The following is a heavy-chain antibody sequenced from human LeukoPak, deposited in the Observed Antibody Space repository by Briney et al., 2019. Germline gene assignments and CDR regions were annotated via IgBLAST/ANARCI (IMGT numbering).Heavy chain of an antibody. CDR2: IYTSGST. Sequence: SETLSLTCTVSGGSISSYYWSWIRQPAGKGLEWIGRIYTSGSTNYNPPLKSRVTMTVDTSKNQFSLKLSSVTAADTAVYYCARDRPYIYCSSTSCYWWFDPWGQGTLVTVSS. V-gene: IGHV4-4*07. CDR1: GGSISSYY. CDR3: ARDRPYIYCSSTSCYWWFDP. D-gene: IGHD2-2*01. J-gene: IGHJ5*02.